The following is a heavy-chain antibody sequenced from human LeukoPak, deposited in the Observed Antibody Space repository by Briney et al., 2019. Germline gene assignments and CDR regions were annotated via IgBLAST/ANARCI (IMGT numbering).Heavy chain of an antibody. V-gene: IGHV3-49*04. CDR1: GFTFGDYA. Sequence: GGSLRLSCTASGFTFGDYAMSWVRQAPGKGLEWVGLIRSKAYGGTTEYAASVKGRFTISRDDSKSIAYLQMNSLKTEDTAVYYCTRGNNWFDPWGQGTLVTVSS. J-gene: IGHJ5*02. CDR2: IRSKAYGGTT. CDR3: TRGNNWFDP.